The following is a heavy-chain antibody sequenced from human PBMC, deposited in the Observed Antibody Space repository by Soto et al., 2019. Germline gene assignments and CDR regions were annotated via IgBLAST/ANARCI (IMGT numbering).Heavy chain of an antibody. D-gene: IGHD3-3*02. Sequence: GGSLRLSFAASGISFSDYGMHWVRQAPGNGLECVAIISYDAKYKYYAESVKGRFTISRDNSRNTLNLQMTSLGGEDTAVYYCATNLQRRTLSDAFDIWGQGTMVTVSS. CDR1: GISFSDYG. V-gene: IGHV3-30*03. CDR2: ISYDAKYK. CDR3: ATNLQRRTLSDAFDI. J-gene: IGHJ3*02.